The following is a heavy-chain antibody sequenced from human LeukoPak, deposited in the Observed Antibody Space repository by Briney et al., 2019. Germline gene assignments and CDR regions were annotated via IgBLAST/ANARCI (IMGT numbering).Heavy chain of an antibody. CDR2: INIEGSSS. V-gene: IGHV3-74*01. CDR3: GRGNYYGMDV. Sequence: GGSLRLSCAASGFTFSSSWMHWVRQAPGKGLVWVSGINIEGSSSTYADSVKGRFTISRDNAKNTLYLQMNSLRAEDTAVYYCGRGNYYGMDVWGQGTTVTVSS. CDR1: GFTFSSSW. J-gene: IGHJ6*02.